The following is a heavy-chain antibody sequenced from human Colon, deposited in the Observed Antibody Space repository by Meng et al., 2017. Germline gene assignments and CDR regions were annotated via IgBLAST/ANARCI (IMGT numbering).Heavy chain of an antibody. J-gene: IGHJ4*02. D-gene: IGHD6-13*01. Sequence: QVQVQESGPGQGKPSGTLSRTCAVSGDSISSGNGWTWVRQSPGKGLEWIGEIYPSGRTSSNPSLQGRVTILLDKSKNQFSLELNSVTAADTAIYFCARKRTSPGTLGFDYWGQGTLVTVSS. CDR3: ARKRTSPGTLGFDY. CDR1: GDSISSGNG. CDR2: IYPSGRT. V-gene: IGHV4-4*02.